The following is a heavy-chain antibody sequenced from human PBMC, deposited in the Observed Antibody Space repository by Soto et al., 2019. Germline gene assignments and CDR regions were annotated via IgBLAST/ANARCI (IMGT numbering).Heavy chain of an antibody. D-gene: IGHD3-10*01. Sequence: QVQLVQSGAEVKKPGASVKVSCKASGYTFTSYDINWVRQATGQGLEWMGWMNPNSGNTGYAQKFQGRVTMTGNTSISTAYMELSSLRSEDAAVYYCAITHLRFGEHHYWGQGTLVTVSA. CDR3: AITHLRFGEHHY. CDR1: GYTFTSYD. V-gene: IGHV1-8*01. CDR2: MNPNSGNT. J-gene: IGHJ4*02.